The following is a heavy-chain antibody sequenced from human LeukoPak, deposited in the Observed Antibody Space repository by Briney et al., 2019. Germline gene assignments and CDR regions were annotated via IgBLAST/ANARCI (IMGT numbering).Heavy chain of an antibody. Sequence: SETLSLTCAVSGYSISNGYYWGWIRQPPGKGLEWIGSIYQSVTTYYSPSLKSRVAISTDTPKNQYSLKLTSVTAADTAVYYCARRSNYYYSMDVWGKGTTVTVSS. D-gene: IGHD3/OR15-3a*01. J-gene: IGHJ6*04. V-gene: IGHV4-38-2*01. CDR2: IYQSVTT. CDR3: ARRSNYYYSMDV. CDR1: GYSISNGYY.